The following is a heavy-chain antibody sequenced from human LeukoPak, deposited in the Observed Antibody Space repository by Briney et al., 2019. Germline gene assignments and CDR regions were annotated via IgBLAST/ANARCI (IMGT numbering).Heavy chain of an antibody. D-gene: IGHD5-18*01. V-gene: IGHV3-21*01. J-gene: IGHJ4*02. Sequence: GGSLRLSCAASGFTFSSYSINWVRQAPGKGLEWVSSISSSSSYIYYADSVKGRFTISRDNAKNSLYLQMNSLRAEDTAVYYCAREDTAMVPIDYWGQGTLVTVSS. CDR2: ISSSSSYI. CDR1: GFTFSSYS. CDR3: AREDTAMVPIDY.